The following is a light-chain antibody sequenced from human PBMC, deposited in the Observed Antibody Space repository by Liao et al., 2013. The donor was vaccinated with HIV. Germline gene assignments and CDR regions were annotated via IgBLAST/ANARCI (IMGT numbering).Light chain of an antibody. CDR2: YDS. J-gene: IGLJ2*01. V-gene: IGLV3-21*01. CDR3: QAWDSSTAAVV. Sequence: SYELTQPPSVSVAPGKTARITCGGNKIGSKSVHWYQQKPGQAPVLVIYYDSGRPSGIPERFSGSNSGNTATLTISGTQAMDEADYYCQAWDSSTAAVVFGGGTKLTVL. CDR1: KIGSKS.